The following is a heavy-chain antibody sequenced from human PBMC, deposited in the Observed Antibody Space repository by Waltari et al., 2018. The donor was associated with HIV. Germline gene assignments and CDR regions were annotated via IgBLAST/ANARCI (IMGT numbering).Heavy chain of an antibody. D-gene: IGHD3-22*01. V-gene: IGHV3-20*04. CDR2: INWKGDSS. Sequence: EVYLVESGGGVVRPGESLRLSCVVSGFTFEDYGMTWVRRSPGKGLGWFYNINWKGDSSNYADSVKGRFTISRDNAKDSLYLQMNSLRGGDTAFYYCARDSDGSGYDHWGRGTLVTVSS. J-gene: IGHJ4*02. CDR3: ARDSDGSGYDH. CDR1: GFTFEDYG.